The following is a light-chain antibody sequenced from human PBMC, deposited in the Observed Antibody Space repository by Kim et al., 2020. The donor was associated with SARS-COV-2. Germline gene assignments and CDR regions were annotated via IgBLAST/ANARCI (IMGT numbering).Light chain of an antibody. J-gene: IGKJ1*01. CDR1: QRISSSY. CDR2: GAS. CDR3: SQYGTSRT. Sequence: LSPGESATLSCRASQRISSSYLAWYQQKPGQAPRLLIYGASSRATGIPDRFSGSGSGTDFTLTISRVEPEDFAVYYCSQYGTSRTFGQGTKVDIK. V-gene: IGKV3-20*01.